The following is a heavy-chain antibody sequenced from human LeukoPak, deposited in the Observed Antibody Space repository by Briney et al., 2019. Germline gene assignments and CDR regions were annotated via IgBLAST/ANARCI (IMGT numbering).Heavy chain of an antibody. CDR1: GFTFSSYG. Sequence: PGGSLRLSCAASGFTFSSYGMHWVRQAPGKGLEWVAVIWYDGSNKYYADSVKGRFTISRDNSKNTLCLQMNSLRAEDTAVYYCARAAYDILTWNSPYYYYYGMDVWGQGTTVTVSS. CDR3: ARAAYDILTWNSPYYYYYGMDV. V-gene: IGHV3-33*01. J-gene: IGHJ6*02. CDR2: IWYDGSNK. D-gene: IGHD3-9*01.